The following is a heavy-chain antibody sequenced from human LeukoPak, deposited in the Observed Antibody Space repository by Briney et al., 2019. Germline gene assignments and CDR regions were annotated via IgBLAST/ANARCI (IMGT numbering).Heavy chain of an antibody. CDR3: ARGWGRGVPIY. CDR1: GYTFIGYD. CDR2: MNPNSGNT. J-gene: IGHJ4*02. Sequence: ASVNVSCRASGYTFIGYDINWVRQATGQGLEWMGWMNPNSGNTGYAQKFQGRVTMTRDTSISTAYMELSSLRSEDTAVYYCARGWGRGVPIYWGQGTLVTVSS. V-gene: IGHV1-8*01. D-gene: IGHD3-10*01.